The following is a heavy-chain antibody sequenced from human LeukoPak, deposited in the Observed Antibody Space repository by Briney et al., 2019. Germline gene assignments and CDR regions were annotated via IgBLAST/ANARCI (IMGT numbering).Heavy chain of an antibody. CDR1: GYTFTSYG. Sequence: ASVTVSCKASGYTFTSYGISWVRQAPGQGLEWMGWISAYNGNTNYAQKLQGRVTMTTDTSTSTAYMELRILRSDDTAVYYCARDTVPYSSGWYYLDYWGQGTLVTVSS. CDR2: ISAYNGNT. D-gene: IGHD6-19*01. J-gene: IGHJ4*02. CDR3: ARDTVPYSSGWYYLDY. V-gene: IGHV1-18*01.